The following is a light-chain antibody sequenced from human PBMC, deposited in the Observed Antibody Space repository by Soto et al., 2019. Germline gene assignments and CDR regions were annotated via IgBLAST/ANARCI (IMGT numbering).Light chain of an antibody. CDR2: DVS. V-gene: IGLV2-11*01. CDR3: CSYAGSYVV. J-gene: IGLJ2*01. CDR1: SSDVGGYNY. Sequence: ALTQPRSVSGSPGQSVTISCTGTSSDVGGYNYVSWYQQHPGKAPKLMIYDVSKRPSGVPDRFSGSKSGNTASLTISGLQAEDEADYYCCSYAGSYVVFGGGTKLTVL.